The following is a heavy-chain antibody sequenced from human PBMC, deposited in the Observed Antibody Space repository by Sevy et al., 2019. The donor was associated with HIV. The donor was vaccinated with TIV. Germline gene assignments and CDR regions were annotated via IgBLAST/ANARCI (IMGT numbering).Heavy chain of an antibody. CDR3: ARGGSSPHYYYGMDV. V-gene: IGHV1-18*01. CDR1: GYTFTSYG. Sequence: ASVKVSCKASGYTFTSYGISWVRQAPGQGLEWMGWISAYNGNTNYAQKLQGRVTMTTDTSTSTAYMELRSLRSDDTAVCYCARGGSSPHYYYGMDVWGQGTTVTVSS. D-gene: IGHD6-13*01. J-gene: IGHJ6*02. CDR2: ISAYNGNT.